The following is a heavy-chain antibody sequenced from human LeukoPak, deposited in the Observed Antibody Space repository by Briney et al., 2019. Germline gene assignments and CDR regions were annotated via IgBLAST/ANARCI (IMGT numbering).Heavy chain of an antibody. V-gene: IGHV3-23*01. Sequence: GGSLRLSCAASGFTFSSYAMSWVRQAPGKGLEWVSAISGSGGSTYYADSVKGRFTISRDNSKNTLYLQMNSLRAEDTAVYYRAKDYCSGGSCYTEDYWGQGTLVTVSS. D-gene: IGHD2-15*01. J-gene: IGHJ4*02. CDR3: AKDYCSGGSCYTEDY. CDR1: GFTFSSYA. CDR2: ISGSGGST.